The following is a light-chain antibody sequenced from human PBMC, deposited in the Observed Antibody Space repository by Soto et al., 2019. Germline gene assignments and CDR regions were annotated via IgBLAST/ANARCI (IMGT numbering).Light chain of an antibody. CDR2: EVN. CDR3: SSFAGSNRVV. J-gene: IGLJ2*01. Sequence: QSALTQPPSASGSPGQSVTISYTGTSSDVGGYNYVSWYQQHPGKAPKLMIYEVNKRPSGVPDRFSGSKSGNTASLTVSGLQAEDGADYYCSSFAGSNRVVFGGGTKLTVL. V-gene: IGLV2-8*01. CDR1: SSDVGGYNY.